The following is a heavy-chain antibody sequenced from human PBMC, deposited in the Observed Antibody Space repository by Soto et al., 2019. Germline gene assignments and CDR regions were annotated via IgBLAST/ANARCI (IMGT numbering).Heavy chain of an antibody. CDR2: IWYDGSNK. D-gene: IGHD3-10*01. J-gene: IGHJ6*02. CDR1: GFTFSSYG. V-gene: IGHV3-33*01. CDR3: ARSPRRGGYYYYGMDV. Sequence: GGSLRLSCAASGFTFSSYGMHWVRQAPGKGLEWVAVIWYDGSNKYYADSVKGRFTISRDNSKNTLYLQMNSLRAEDTAVYYCARSPRRGGYYYYGMDVWGQGXTVTVYS.